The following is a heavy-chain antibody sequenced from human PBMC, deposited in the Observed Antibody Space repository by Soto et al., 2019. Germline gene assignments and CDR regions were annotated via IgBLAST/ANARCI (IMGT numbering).Heavy chain of an antibody. Sequence: QVQLVQSGAEVKKPGSSVKVSCKASGGTFRSYAISWVRQAPGQGLEWMRGIIPIFGTANYAQKFQGRVTITADESTSTGYMELSSLRSEDTSVYYCARVVRMTGTTLLLEGMDVWGQVPTLTVSS. V-gene: IGHV1-69*12. CDR2: IIPIFGTA. D-gene: IGHD1-7*01. J-gene: IGHJ6*02. CDR1: GGTFRSYA. CDR3: ARVVRMTGTTLLLEGMDV.